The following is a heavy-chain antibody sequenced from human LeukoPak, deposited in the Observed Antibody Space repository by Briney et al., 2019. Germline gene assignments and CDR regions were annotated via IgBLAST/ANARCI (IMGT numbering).Heavy chain of an antibody. CDR1: GFTFSSYW. J-gene: IGHJ4*02. CDR2: IKSDGSRT. CDR3: TRGQGYGDYGDY. Sequence: PGGSLRLSCAASGFTFSSYWMHWVRQGPGKGLEWVSRIKSDGSRTRYADSVKGRFTVSRENAKNTLYLQMNSLRAEDTAVYYCTRGQGYGDYGDYWGQGTLVTVSS. D-gene: IGHD4-17*01. V-gene: IGHV3-74*01.